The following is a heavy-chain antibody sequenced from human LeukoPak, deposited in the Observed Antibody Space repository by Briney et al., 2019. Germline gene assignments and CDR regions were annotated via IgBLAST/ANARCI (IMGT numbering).Heavy chain of an antibody. CDR1: GFTFSTYA. Sequence: PGRSLRLSCAASGFTFSTYAMHWVRQAPGKGLEWVAFISYDGTNKYCADSVKGRFTISRDNAKKSLSLQMNSLRAEDTAVYYCATGGNSLAYWGQGTLVTVSS. V-gene: IGHV3-30-3*01. D-gene: IGHD1-26*01. J-gene: IGHJ4*02. CDR2: ISYDGTNK. CDR3: ATGGNSLAY.